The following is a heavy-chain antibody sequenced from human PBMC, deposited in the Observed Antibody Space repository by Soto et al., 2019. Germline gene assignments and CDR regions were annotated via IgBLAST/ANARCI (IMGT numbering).Heavy chain of an antibody. Sequence: SETLSLTCAVYGGSFSGYYWSWIRQPPGKGLEWIGEINHSGSTNYNPSLKSRVTISVDTSKNQFSLKLSSVTAADTAVYYCARDESSGGSCYYFDYWGQGTLVTVSS. D-gene: IGHD2-15*01. J-gene: IGHJ4*02. CDR3: ARDESSGGSCYYFDY. CDR2: INHSGST. V-gene: IGHV4-34*01. CDR1: GGSFSGYY.